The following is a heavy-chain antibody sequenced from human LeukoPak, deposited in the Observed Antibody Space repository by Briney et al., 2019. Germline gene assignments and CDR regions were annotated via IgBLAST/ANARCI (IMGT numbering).Heavy chain of an antibody. D-gene: IGHD3-22*01. CDR1: GFIFSSYA. J-gene: IGHJ4*02. CDR3: AIMHRYYDGSGYWVQ. Sequence: GGSLRLSCAASGFIFSSYAMSWVRQAPGKGLEWVSGISTTGGSTSYADSVKGRFTISRDNPRNTLYMQMNSLRDEDTAVYYCAIMHRYYDGSGYWVQWGQGTLVTVSS. CDR2: ISTTGGST. V-gene: IGHV3-23*01.